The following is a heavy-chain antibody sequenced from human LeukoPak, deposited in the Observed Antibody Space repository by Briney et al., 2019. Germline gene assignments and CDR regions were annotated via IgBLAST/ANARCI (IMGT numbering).Heavy chain of an antibody. Sequence: GGSLRLSCAASGFTFSSYSMNWVRQAPGKGLEWVSSISSSSSYIYYADSVKGRFTISRDNAKNSLYLQMNSLRAEDTAVYYCAKGKGVGAARPFDYWGQGTLVTVSS. CDR3: AKGKGVGAARPFDY. CDR1: GFTFSSYS. D-gene: IGHD6-6*01. V-gene: IGHV3-21*04. J-gene: IGHJ4*02. CDR2: ISSSSSYI.